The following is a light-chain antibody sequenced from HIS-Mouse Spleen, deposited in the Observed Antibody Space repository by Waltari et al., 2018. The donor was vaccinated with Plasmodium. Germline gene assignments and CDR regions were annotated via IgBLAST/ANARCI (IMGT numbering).Light chain of an antibody. CDR3: CSYAGSYTYV. CDR1: SSAVGGYNY. Sequence: QSALPQPRPVSGSPGQSVTISCTGTSSAVGGYNYVPWYQQHPGKAPKLMIYDVSKRPSGVPDRFSGSKSGNTASLTISGLQAEDEADYYCCSYAGSYTYVFGTGTKVTVL. CDR2: DVS. V-gene: IGLV2-11*01. J-gene: IGLJ1*01.